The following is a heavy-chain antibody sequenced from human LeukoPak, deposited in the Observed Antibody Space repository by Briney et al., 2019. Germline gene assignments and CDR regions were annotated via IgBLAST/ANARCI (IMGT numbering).Heavy chain of an antibody. J-gene: IGHJ4*02. CDR3: ARDKGDYDTSGSLFVF. V-gene: IGHV3-30*03. D-gene: IGHD3-22*01. CDR1: GFTFSNYD. CDR2: ISYDGSNK. Sequence: GGSLRLSCVASGFTFSNYDMHGVRHAPGKGLEWVAVISYDGSNKYYTDSVKGRFTISRDNAKNSLYLQMNSLRAEDTAVYYCARDKGDYDTSGSLFVFGGQGTLVTVSS.